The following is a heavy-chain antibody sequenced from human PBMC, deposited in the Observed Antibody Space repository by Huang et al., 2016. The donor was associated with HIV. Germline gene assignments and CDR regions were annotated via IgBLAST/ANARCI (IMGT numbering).Heavy chain of an antibody. CDR2: INHRGKS. CDR1: GGSFSNHY. Sequence: QVQLQQWGTGLLKPSETLSLKCAVYGGSFSNHYWGWIRQSPGKGPEWIGEINHRGKSTHNPSRRSRITMSIDTSKSQFYLNLTSVTTADTGVYYCARPKMIDGTPDSSWNYFDSWGQGTLVIVSS. J-gene: IGHJ4*02. CDR3: ARPKMIDGTPDSSWNYFDS. V-gene: IGHV4-34*02. D-gene: IGHD2-21*01.